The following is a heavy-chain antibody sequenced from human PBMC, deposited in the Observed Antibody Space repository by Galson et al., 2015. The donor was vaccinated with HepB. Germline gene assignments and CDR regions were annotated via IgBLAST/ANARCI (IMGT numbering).Heavy chain of an antibody. V-gene: IGHV1-2*02. J-gene: IGHJ5*02. CDR1: GYRFIDFY. Sequence: SVKVSCKASGYRFIDFYMYWVGQAPGRGLEWVGWINPNSGGTNYAQKFQGRVTLTRDTSISTAYMELNRLTSDDTAVHYCASGGAGTYPTSWSPGHHWGQGTLLTVSS. CDR2: INPNSGGT. D-gene: IGHD6-13*01. CDR3: ASGGAGTYPTSWSPGHH.